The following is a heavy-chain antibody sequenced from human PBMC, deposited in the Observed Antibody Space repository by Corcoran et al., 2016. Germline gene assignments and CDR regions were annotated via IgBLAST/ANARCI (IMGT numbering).Heavy chain of an antibody. Sequence: QVQLVQSGAEVKKPGASVKVSCKASGYTFTSYYMHWVRQAPGQGLEWMGIINPSGGSTSYAQKFQGRVTMTRDTSTRTVYMELSSLRSGDTAVYYCARDASKYYYDSSGFFDYWGQGTLVTVSS. CDR1: GYTFTSYY. D-gene: IGHD3-22*01. V-gene: IGHV1-46*01. CDR2: INPSGGST. CDR3: ARDASKYYYDSSGFFDY. J-gene: IGHJ4*02.